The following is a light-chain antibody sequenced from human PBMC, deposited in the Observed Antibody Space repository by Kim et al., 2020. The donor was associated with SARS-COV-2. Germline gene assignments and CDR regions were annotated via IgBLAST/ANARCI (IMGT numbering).Light chain of an antibody. J-gene: IGLJ2*01. CDR3: QAWDSSTVV. CDR2: QGS. CDR1: KLGDKY. V-gene: IGLV3-1*01. Sequence: GSPGQKGRITCSGEKLGDKYACWFQQKPGQSPVLVIYQGSKRPTGIPERFSGSNSGNTATLTISGTQAMDEADYYCQAWDSSTVVFGGGTKLTVL.